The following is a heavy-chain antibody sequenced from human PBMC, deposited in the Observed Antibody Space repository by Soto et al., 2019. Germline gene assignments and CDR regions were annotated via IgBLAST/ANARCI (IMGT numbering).Heavy chain of an antibody. CDR3: ANDAKITMIVVPDAFDI. J-gene: IGHJ3*02. Sequence: GGSLRLSCAASGFTFSSYGMHWVRQAPGKGLEWVAVISYDGSNKYYADSVKGRFTISRDNSKNTLYLQMNSLRAEDTAVYYCANDAKITMIVVPDAFDIWGQGTMVTVSS. D-gene: IGHD3-22*01. CDR2: ISYDGSNK. CDR1: GFTFSSYG. V-gene: IGHV3-30*18.